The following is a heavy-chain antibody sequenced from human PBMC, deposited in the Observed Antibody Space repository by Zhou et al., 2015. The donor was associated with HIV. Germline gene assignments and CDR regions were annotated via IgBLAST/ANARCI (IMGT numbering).Heavy chain of an antibody. CDR1: GFTFSGSA. V-gene: IGHV3-73*01. CDR2: IRSKANRYAT. D-gene: IGHD5-18*01. CDR3: TRLTRAYSYGRRDYYGMDV. J-gene: IGHJ6*02. Sequence: EVQLVESGGGLEQPGRSLRLSCAASGFTFSGSAVHWVRQASGKGLEWVGRIRSKANRYATAYAASVKGRFTISRDDSKNTAYLQMNSLKTEDTAVYYCTRLTRAYSYGRRDYYGMDVWGQGTTVTVSS.